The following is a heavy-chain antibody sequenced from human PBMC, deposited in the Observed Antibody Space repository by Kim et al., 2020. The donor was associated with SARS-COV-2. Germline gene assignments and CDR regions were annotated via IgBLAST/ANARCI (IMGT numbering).Heavy chain of an antibody. J-gene: IGHJ4*02. CDR1: GDSISSGRYF. D-gene: IGHD5-12*01. CDR3: ARLRDGGWLLGS. V-gene: IGHV4-39*01. Sequence: SETLSLTCTVSGDSISSGRYFWGWIRQPPGKELEWIASIKYRGNTYYNPSLKSRVTISIDTSKNQFSLKLTSVTATDTALYYCARLRDGGWLLGSWGQGTLVTVSS. CDR2: IKYRGNT.